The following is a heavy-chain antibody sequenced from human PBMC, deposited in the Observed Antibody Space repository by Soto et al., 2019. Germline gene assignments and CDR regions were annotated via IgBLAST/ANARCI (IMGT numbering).Heavy chain of an antibody. Sequence: ASVKVSCKASGYTFTSYYMHWVRQAPGQGLEWMGIINPSGGSTSYAQKFQGRVTMTRDTSTSTVYMELSSLRSEDTAVYYCASPTTVTPTDDYYYMDVWGKGTTVTVSS. J-gene: IGHJ6*03. CDR2: INPSGGST. V-gene: IGHV1-46*03. CDR1: GYTFTSYY. D-gene: IGHD4-17*01. CDR3: ASPTTVTPTDDYYYMDV.